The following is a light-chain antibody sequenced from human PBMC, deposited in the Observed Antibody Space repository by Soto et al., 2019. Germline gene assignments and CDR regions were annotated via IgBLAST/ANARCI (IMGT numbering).Light chain of an antibody. Sequence: EIVLTQSPATLSLSPGERATLSCRASHSVSTYLACYQQKPGQAPRLLICDESNRATGIPARFSGSGSGTDFTLTISSLEPEDFAVYYCQQRSNWPRGTLGQGTKLELK. CDR1: HSVSTY. J-gene: IGKJ2*02. V-gene: IGKV3-11*01. CDR2: DES. CDR3: QQRSNWPRGT.